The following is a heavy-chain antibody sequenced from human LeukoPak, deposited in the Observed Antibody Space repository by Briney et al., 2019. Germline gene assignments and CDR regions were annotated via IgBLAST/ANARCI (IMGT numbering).Heavy chain of an antibody. J-gene: IGHJ4*02. CDR1: GAPITTSNHY. CDR2: IYYSGHT. V-gene: IGHV4-39*01. Sequence: SETLSLTCTVSGAPITTSNHYWGWIRQTPGKTLEWIANIYYSGHTLYNPSLKSRALISVDTSSNQFSLRLTSVTAAVTAVYYCAAPSGPIHYSPVDFWGQGTSVSVSS. CDR3: AAPSGPIHYSPVDF. D-gene: IGHD2-15*01.